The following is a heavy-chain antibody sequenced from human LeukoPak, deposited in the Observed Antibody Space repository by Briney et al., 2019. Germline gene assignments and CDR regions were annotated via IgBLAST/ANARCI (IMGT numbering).Heavy chain of an antibody. CDR2: IYYSGST. CDR3: ARESNDFEATIFGWFDP. CDR1: GGSVSSGTYY. D-gene: IGHD3-3*01. V-gene: IGHV4-61*01. J-gene: IGHJ5*02. Sequence: SETLSLTCTVSGGSVSSGTYYWSCTRHPPGKGLEWKGYIYYSGSTNYNPSLESRVTITVDTSKNQFSLKLSSVTAADTAVYYCARESNDFEATIFGWFDPWGQGTLATVSS.